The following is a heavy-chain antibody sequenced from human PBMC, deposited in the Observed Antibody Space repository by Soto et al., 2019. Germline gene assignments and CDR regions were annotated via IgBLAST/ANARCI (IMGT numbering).Heavy chain of an antibody. CDR3: ARQPTTGDTDLWFDP. J-gene: IGHJ5*02. CDR2: IFYSGST. V-gene: IGHV4-39*01. D-gene: IGHD2-21*01. Sequence: PSETLSLTCSVSGGSISTSRSYWAWIRQPPGKGLEWLANIFYSGSTFYNPSLASRVSVSVDTSKNEFSLKLRSVTAADTAVYYCARQPTTGDTDLWFDPWGQGTLATVSS. CDR1: GGSISTSRSY.